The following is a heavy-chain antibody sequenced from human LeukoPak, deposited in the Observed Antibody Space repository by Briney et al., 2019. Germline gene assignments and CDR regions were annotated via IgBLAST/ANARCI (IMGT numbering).Heavy chain of an antibody. Sequence: GASVKVCCKASGYTFTSYGISWVRQAPGQGLEWMGWISAYNGNTNYAQKLQGRVTMTTDTSTSTAYVELRSLRSDDTAVYYCASGGSGWYSMDYWGQGTLVTVSS. CDR3: ASGGSGWYSMDY. J-gene: IGHJ4*02. CDR2: ISAYNGNT. CDR1: GYTFTSYG. V-gene: IGHV1-18*01. D-gene: IGHD6-19*01.